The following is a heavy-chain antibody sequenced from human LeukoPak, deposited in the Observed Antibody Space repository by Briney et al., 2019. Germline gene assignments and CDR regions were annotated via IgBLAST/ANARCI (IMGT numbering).Heavy chain of an antibody. V-gene: IGHV3-23*01. CDR3: AKVVRLWFAFYFDY. J-gene: IGHJ4*02. CDR2: ISGNGYNT. CDR1: GFTSGIYA. Sequence: GESLRLSCAGSGFTSGIYAISWVRQAPGKGLEWVSAISGNGYNTYYADSVKGRFTISSESSGNTLYLQMHNLRAEDTAVYYCAKVVRLWFAFYFDYWGQGTLVTVSS. D-gene: IGHD3-10*01.